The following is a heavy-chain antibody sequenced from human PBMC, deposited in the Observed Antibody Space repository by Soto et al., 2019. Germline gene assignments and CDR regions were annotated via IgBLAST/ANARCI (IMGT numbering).Heavy chain of an antibody. D-gene: IGHD1-26*01. Sequence: PSETLSLTCDVYGGSFSGYIWTWIRQTPGKGLQWIGQINHSGSANYNPSLKSRVTISVDTSKSQFSLRLNSVTAADTAVYYCARSPSSWCPGTLVTVSS. CDR3: ARSPSS. V-gene: IGHV4-34*01. CDR1: GGSFSGYI. CDR2: INHSGSA. J-gene: IGHJ5*02.